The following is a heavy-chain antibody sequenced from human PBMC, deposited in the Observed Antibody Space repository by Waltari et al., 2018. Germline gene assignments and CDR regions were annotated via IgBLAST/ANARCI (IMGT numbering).Heavy chain of an antibody. V-gene: IGHV3-23*01. CDR1: GSQFFNYG. Sequence: EVQLLESGGALVQPGGSLRLSCASSGSQFFNYGMTWVRQIPGKGLEWVASISDGGVSTFYADSVKGRFSISRDDSKNTLFLQMNSLRADDSAAYYCAKDQYGNGWRHHGMDVWGQGTTVTVSS. D-gene: IGHD6-19*01. CDR3: AKDQYGNGWRHHGMDV. CDR2: ISDGGVST. J-gene: IGHJ6*02.